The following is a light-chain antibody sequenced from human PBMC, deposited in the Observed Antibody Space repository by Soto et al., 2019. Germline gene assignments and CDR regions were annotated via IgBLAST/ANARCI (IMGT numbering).Light chain of an antibody. CDR2: EVT. J-gene: IGLJ1*01. V-gene: IGLV2-8*01. Sequence: QSVLTQPPSASGSLGQSVTISCTVTSSDVGGYDYVSWYQQHPGKAPKLMIFEVTKRPSGVPNRFSGSKSGNTASLTVSGLQAEDEADYYCTSYAGSNTPNVFGTGTKVTVL. CDR1: SSDVGGYDY. CDR3: TSYAGSNTPNV.